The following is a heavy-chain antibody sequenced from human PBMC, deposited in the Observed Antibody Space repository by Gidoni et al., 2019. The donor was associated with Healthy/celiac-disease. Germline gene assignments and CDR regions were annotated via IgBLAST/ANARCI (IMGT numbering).Heavy chain of an antibody. Sequence: EVQLVESGGGLVKPGGSLRLSCAASGFTFSSYSMNWVRQAPGKGLGWVSSISSSSSYIYYADSVKGRFTISRDNAKNSLYLQMNSLRAEDTAVYYCASGEYSGYDPRDYWGQGTLVTVSS. CDR1: GFTFSSYS. J-gene: IGHJ4*02. D-gene: IGHD5-12*01. V-gene: IGHV3-21*01. CDR2: ISSSSSYI. CDR3: ASGEYSGYDPRDY.